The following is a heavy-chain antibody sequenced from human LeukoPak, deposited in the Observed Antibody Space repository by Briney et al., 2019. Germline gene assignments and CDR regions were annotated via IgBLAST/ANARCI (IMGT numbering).Heavy chain of an antibody. CDR3: ARDLNGRVVVAATPVDDAFDI. D-gene: IGHD2-15*01. Sequence: ASVKVSCKASGYTFTSYAMLWVRQAPGQRLEWMGWINAGNGNTKYSQKFQGRVTITRDTSASTAYMELSSLRSEDTAVYYCARDLNGRVVVAATPVDDAFDIWGQGTMVTVSS. J-gene: IGHJ3*02. CDR1: GYTFTSYA. V-gene: IGHV1-3*01. CDR2: INAGNGNT.